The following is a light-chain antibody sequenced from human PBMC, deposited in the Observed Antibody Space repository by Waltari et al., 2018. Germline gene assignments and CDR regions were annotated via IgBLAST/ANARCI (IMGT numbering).Light chain of an antibody. CDR3: SSQSSDNVVL. V-gene: IGLV2-14*03. Sequence: QSALTPPASLSGSPGQSITISCTGTSSDAGGYDAVSWYQDHPGQAPKVIIYDVSDRPSGISERFSGSKSGNTASLTISGLQAEDEADYYCSSQSSDNVVLFGGGTKLTVL. J-gene: IGLJ2*01. CDR1: SSDAGGYDA. CDR2: DVS.